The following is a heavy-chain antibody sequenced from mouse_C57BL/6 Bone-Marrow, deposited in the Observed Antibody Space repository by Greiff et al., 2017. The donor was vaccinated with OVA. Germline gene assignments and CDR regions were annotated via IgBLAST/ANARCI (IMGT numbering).Heavy chain of an antibody. D-gene: IGHD1-1*01. Sequence: EVMLVESGGGLVKPGGSLKLSCAASGFTFSDYGMHWVRQAPEKGLEWVAYISSGSSTIYYADTVKGRFTISRDNAKNTLFLQMTSLRSEDTAMYYCARPRDYYGSTYWYFDVWGTGTTVTVSS. J-gene: IGHJ1*03. V-gene: IGHV5-17*01. CDR2: ISSGSSTI. CDR3: ARPRDYYGSTYWYFDV. CDR1: GFTFSDYG.